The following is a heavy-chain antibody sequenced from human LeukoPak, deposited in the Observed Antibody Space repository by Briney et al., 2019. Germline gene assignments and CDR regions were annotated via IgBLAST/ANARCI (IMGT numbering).Heavy chain of an antibody. Sequence: SETLSLTCTVSGDSINSTNYYWGWIRQPPGKGLEWIANIYYSGSTYYNPSLKSRVTISIDTSKNQFSLNLSSVTAADTAVYYCARDAQTYYYDTSGYYFEYWGQGTLVTVSS. CDR3: ARDAQTYYYDTSGYYFEY. CDR2: IYYSGST. J-gene: IGHJ4*02. D-gene: IGHD3-22*01. CDR1: GDSINSTNYY. V-gene: IGHV4-39*07.